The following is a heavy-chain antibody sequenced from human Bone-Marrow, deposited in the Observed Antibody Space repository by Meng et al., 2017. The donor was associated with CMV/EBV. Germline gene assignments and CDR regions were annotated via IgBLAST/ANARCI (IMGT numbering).Heavy chain of an antibody. Sequence: GESLKISCAASGFTFSSYGMRWVRQAPGKGLEWVAFIRYDGSNKYYADSVKGRFTISRDNSKNTLYLQMNSLRAEDTAVYYCAKDVHYDFWSGYYPHYYYYGMDVWGQGTTVTVSS. CDR2: IRYDGSNK. J-gene: IGHJ6*02. D-gene: IGHD3-3*01. V-gene: IGHV3-30*02. CDR1: GFTFSSYG. CDR3: AKDVHYDFWSGYYPHYYYYGMDV.